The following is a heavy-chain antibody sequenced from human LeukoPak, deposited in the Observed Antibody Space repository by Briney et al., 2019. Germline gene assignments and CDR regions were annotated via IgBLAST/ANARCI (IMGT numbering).Heavy chain of an antibody. CDR1: GFTFSSYG. J-gene: IGHJ4*02. D-gene: IGHD1-7*01. CDR3: AKDLELELPLDY. CDR2: ISYDGSNK. V-gene: IGHV3-30*18. Sequence: GGSLRLSCAASGFTFSSYGMHWVRQAPGKGLEWVAVISYDGSNKYYADSVKGRFTISRDNSKNTLYLQMNSLRAEDTAVYYCAKDLELELPLDYWGQGTLVTVSS.